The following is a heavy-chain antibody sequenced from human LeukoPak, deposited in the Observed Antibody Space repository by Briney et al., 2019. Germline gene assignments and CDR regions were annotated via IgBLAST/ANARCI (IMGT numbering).Heavy chain of an antibody. CDR1: GGSISSSTYY. Sequence: SETLSLTCSVSGGSISSSTYYWSWIRQPPGKGLEWIGYIYYTGSTNYNPSLKSRVTISVDTSKNQFSLKLNSVTAADTAVYYCARAPYYHDSSGYYYGQFDYWGQGTLVTVSS. CDR2: IYYTGST. D-gene: IGHD3-22*01. V-gene: IGHV4-61*01. J-gene: IGHJ4*02. CDR3: ARAPYYHDSSGYYYGQFDY.